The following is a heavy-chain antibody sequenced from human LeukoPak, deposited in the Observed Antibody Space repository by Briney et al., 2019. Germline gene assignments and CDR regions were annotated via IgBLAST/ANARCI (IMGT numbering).Heavy chain of an antibody. CDR3: ARDRGFYDTTGTFDC. V-gene: IGHV3-21*01. CDR1: GFTFINYN. D-gene: IGHD3-22*01. CDR2: ISSNGCHI. J-gene: IGHJ4*02. Sequence: GGSLRLSCAAAGFTFINYNMNWVRQAPGKGLEWVSYISSNGCHIYYADSMRGRFTISRDNAKNSLYLQLNSLRAEDTAVYYCARDRGFYDTTGTFDCWGLGTLVTVSS.